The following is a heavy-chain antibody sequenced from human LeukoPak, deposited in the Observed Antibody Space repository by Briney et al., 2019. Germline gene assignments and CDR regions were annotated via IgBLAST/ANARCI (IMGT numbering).Heavy chain of an antibody. V-gene: IGHV3-23*01. CDR3: ARDSYDFWSGYYPVAYFDY. CDR2: ISGGGVST. J-gene: IGHJ4*02. CDR1: GFTFSSYA. Sequence: GGSLRLSCAASGFTFSSYAMTWVRQAPGKGLQWVSAISGGGVSTYYADSVKGRFTISRDNSKNTLYLQMNSLRAEDTAVYYCARDSYDFWSGYYPVAYFDYWGQGTLVTVSS. D-gene: IGHD3-3*01.